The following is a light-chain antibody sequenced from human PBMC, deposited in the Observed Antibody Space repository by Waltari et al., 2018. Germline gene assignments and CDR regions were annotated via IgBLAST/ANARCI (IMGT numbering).Light chain of an antibody. Sequence: QSALTQPRSVSASPGQPVTIPCTRPTRDVGGYNHISWYQQHPRTPPKLIIYDVSKRPSGVPDRFSGSKSGNTASLTISGLQAEDEADYYCCSYAGSYTYVFGTGTKVTVL. CDR1: TRDVGGYNH. J-gene: IGLJ1*01. V-gene: IGLV2-11*01. CDR3: CSYAGSYTYV. CDR2: DVS.